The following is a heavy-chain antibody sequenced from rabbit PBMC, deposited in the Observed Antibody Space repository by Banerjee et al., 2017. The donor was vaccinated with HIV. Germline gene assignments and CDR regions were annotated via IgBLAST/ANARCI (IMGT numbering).Heavy chain of an antibody. D-gene: IGHD6-1*01. CDR1: GFSFRSGYC. CDR3: ARGSGCTYGYTDCAFRL. CDR2: IYTGSGTT. V-gene: IGHV1S43*01. J-gene: IGHJ4*01. Sequence: QEQLVEFGGSLAQPEGSLTLTFTASGFSFRSGYCMSLVRQAPGKGLELIGCIYTGSGTTYYASWVNGRFTVSRSTSLNTVTLKMTSLTAADTDTRFCARGSGCTYGYTDCAFRLWGQGTLVTVS.